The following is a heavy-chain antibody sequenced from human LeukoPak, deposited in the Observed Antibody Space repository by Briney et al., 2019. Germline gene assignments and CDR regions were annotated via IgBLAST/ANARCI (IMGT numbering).Heavy chain of an antibody. CDR2: IYYGGNT. V-gene: IGHV4-61*01. CDR3: ARLTRRSGNYFDY. J-gene: IGHJ4*02. CDR1: GDSVSSSYY. D-gene: IGHD1-1*01. Sequence: SETLSLTCAVSGDSVSSSYYWSWIRQPPGKGLEWIGYIYYGGNTNYNPSLQSRVTISVDTSKSQFSLKLSSVTAADTAVYYCARLTRRSGNYFDYWGQGTLVTVSS.